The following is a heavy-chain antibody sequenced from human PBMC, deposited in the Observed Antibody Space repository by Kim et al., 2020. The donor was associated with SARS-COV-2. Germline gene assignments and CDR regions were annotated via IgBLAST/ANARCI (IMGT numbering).Heavy chain of an antibody. CDR2: IYYSTTT. D-gene: IGHD3-9*01. CDR1: GDSISGADYY. Sequence: SETLSLTCTVSGDSISGADYYWTWIRQRPGKGLEYIGYIYYSTTTYYNPSLESRVTISSDTSRNQFSLRLTSVTAADTAVYFCARWAYTSYGIGPRDWFHPWGQGALVTVAS. CDR3: ARWAYTSYGIGPRDWFHP. V-gene: IGHV4-31*03. J-gene: IGHJ5*02.